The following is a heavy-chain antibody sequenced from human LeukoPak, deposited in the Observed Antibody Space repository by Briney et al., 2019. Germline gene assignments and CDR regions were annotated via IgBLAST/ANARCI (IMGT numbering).Heavy chain of an antibody. J-gene: IGHJ6*02. D-gene: IGHD3-10*01. V-gene: IGHV3-66*01. CDR3: ASGRYGSYYYYGMDV. CDR1: GFTVSSNY. Sequence: GGSLRLSCAASGFTVSSNYMSWVRQAPGKGLEWVSVIYSGGSTYYADSVKGRFTISRDNSKNTLYLQMNSLRAEDTAVYYCASGRYGSYYYYGMDVWGQGTTVTVSS. CDR2: IYSGGST.